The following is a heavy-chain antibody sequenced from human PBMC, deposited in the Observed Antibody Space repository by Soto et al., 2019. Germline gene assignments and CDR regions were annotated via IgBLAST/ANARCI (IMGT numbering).Heavy chain of an antibody. CDR1: GFTFSRSW. Sequence: EVQLVESGGGLVQPGGYLRLSCAASGFTFSRSWMNWVRQAPGKGLEWVANIKEDGSEKDYVDSVKGRFTISRDNAKNSLSLQMNSLRAEDTAVYYCAKLNDYDRSLGIWGQGTMVTVSS. CDR3: AKLNDYDRSLGI. CDR2: IKEDGSEK. D-gene: IGHD4-17*01. J-gene: IGHJ3*02. V-gene: IGHV3-7*01.